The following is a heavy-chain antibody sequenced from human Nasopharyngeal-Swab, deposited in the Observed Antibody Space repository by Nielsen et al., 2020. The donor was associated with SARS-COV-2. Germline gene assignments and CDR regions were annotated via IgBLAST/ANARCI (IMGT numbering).Heavy chain of an antibody. D-gene: IGHD1-26*01. CDR3: ARVWELLSFDY. CDR1: GFIFSGYA. Sequence: GGSLRLSCAASGFIFSGYAMSWVRQAPGKGLEWVSLISGSGGSTYYADSVKGRFTISRDNAKNSLYLQMNSLRAEDTAVYYCARVWELLSFDYWGQGTLVTVSS. V-gene: IGHV3-23*01. CDR2: ISGSGGST. J-gene: IGHJ4*02.